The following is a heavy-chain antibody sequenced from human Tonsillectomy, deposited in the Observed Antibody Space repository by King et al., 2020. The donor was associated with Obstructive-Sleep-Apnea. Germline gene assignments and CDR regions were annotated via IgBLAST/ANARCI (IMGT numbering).Heavy chain of an antibody. Sequence: VQLQESGPGLVKPSQTLSLTCTVSGGSISSGGYYWSWIRQHPGKGLEWIGHIYYSGSTNYNPSLKSRLTMSVDTSKNQFSLTLNSVTAADTAVYYCAGHSDGGGECSLYGGCFDYWGRGTLVTVSS. CDR1: GGSISSGGYY. CDR3: AGHSDGGGECSLYGGCFDY. J-gene: IGHJ4*02. V-gene: IGHV4-31*03. D-gene: IGHD3-16*02. CDR2: IYYSGST.